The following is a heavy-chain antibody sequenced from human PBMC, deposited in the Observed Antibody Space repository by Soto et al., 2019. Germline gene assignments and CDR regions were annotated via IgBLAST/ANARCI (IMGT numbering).Heavy chain of an antibody. J-gene: IGHJ4*02. Sequence: ASVKVSCKASGYTFSRYTLHWVRQAPGQGLEWMGWVNTVNGNTGYSLKFQGRVTISRDKSASTVYMELSSLTSEDTATYYCAREADYNVFSCFDYWGQGALVTVSS. CDR1: GYTFSRYT. D-gene: IGHD3-10*01. CDR3: AREADYNVFSCFDY. CDR2: VNTVNGNT. V-gene: IGHV1-3*04.